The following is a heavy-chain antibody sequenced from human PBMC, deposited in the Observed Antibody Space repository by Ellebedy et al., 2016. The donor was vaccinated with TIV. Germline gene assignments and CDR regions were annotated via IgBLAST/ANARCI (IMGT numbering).Heavy chain of an antibody. V-gene: IGHV3-9*01. CDR2: ISWNSGSI. CDR3: AITSRGYSIW. Sequence: GGSLRLSCAASGFTFDDYAMHWVRQAPGKGLEWVSGISWNSGSIGYADSVKGRFTISRDNAKNSLYLQMNSLRAEDTAVYYCAITSRGYSIWWGQGTLVVVSS. D-gene: IGHD5-12*01. CDR1: GFTFDDYA. J-gene: IGHJ4*02.